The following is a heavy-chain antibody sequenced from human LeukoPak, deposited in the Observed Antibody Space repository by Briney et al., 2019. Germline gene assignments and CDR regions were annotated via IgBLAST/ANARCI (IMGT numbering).Heavy chain of an antibody. CDR2: ISSSTITI. D-gene: IGHD2-15*01. CDR3: ARGRGIFDAFDI. J-gene: IGHJ3*02. Sequence: GGSLRLSCAASGFTFSSYSMNWVRQAPGKGLEWVSYISSSTITIYYADSVKGRFTISRDNAKDSLYLQMNSLRAEDTAVYYCARGRGIFDAFDIWGQGTTVTVSS. V-gene: IGHV3-48*04. CDR1: GFTFSSYS.